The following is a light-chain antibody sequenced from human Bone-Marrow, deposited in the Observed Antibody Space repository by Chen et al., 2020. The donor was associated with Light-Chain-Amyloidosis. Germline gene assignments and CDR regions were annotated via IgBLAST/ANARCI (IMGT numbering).Light chain of an antibody. Sequence: SYVLTQPSSVSEAPGQTATIVCGGNNIGSTSVHWYQQTPGQAPLLVVYDDSDRPSGIPERLSGSNSGNTATLTISRVEAGDEADYYCQVWDRSSDRPVFGGGTKLTVL. J-gene: IGLJ3*02. V-gene: IGLV3-21*02. CDR2: DDS. CDR3: QVWDRSSDRPV. CDR1: NIGSTS.